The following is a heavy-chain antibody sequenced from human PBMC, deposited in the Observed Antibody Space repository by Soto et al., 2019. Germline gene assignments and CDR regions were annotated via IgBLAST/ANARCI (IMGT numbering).Heavy chain of an antibody. V-gene: IGHV3-53*01. Sequence: PGGSLRLSCAASGFTVSSNYMSWVRQAPGKGLEWVSVIYSGGSTYYADSVKGRFTISRDNSKNTLYLQMNSLRAEDTAVYYCASRPFKSYYGMDVWGQGTTVTVSS. CDR3: ASRPFKSYYGMDV. CDR1: GFTVSSNY. J-gene: IGHJ6*02. CDR2: IYSGGST.